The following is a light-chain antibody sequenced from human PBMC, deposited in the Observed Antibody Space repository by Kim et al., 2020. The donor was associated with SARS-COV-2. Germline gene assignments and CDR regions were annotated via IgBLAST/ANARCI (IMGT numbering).Light chain of an antibody. CDR3: HAWESSPVV. J-gene: IGLJ2*01. CDR1: QLGNKY. Sequence: EPPEQTASITCAGDQLGNKYVSWYQQKPGQSPVLVIYEDIKRTPGIPERFSASNSGNTATLTISETQAMDEADYYCHAWESSPVVFGGGTQLTVL. V-gene: IGLV3-1*01. CDR2: EDI.